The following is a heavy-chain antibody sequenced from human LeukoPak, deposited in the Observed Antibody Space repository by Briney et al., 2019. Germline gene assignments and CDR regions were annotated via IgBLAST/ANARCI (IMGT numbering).Heavy chain of an antibody. CDR2: IWHDGSHK. J-gene: IGHJ4*02. Sequence: GSLRLSCVSSGFTIGTAWMSWVRQAPGQGLEWVALIWHDGSHKFYSNSVRGQFTISRDNSKNTVYLQMNNLRPDDTAVYYCARGIFGSGSYPDFWGQGTLVTVSS. V-gene: IGHV3-33*01. D-gene: IGHD3-10*01. CDR3: ARGIFGSGSYPDF. CDR1: GFTIGTAW.